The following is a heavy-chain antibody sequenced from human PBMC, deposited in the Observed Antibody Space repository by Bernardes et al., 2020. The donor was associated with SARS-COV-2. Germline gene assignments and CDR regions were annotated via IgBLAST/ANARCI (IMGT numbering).Heavy chain of an antibody. V-gene: IGHV1-3*01. D-gene: IGHD2-15*01. Sequence: ASVKVSCKASGYTFTSYAMHWVRQAPGQRLEWMGWINAGNGNTKYSQKFQGRVTITRDTSASTAYMELSSLRSEDTAVYYCAREWAMGGRLFGYWGQGTLVTVSS. CDR3: AREWAMGGRLFGY. CDR1: GYTFTSYA. CDR2: INAGNGNT. J-gene: IGHJ4*02.